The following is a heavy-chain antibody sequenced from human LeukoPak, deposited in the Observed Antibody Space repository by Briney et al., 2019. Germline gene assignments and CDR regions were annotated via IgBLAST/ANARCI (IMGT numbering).Heavy chain of an antibody. J-gene: IGHJ4*02. CDR3: ARDSTTTWYGQDY. Sequence: SETLSLTCTVSGGSINSDTYHWTWIRQPAGKGLEWLGRIYTSGSTNYNPSLKSRITISIDTSKNQFSLKLTSVTAADTALYYCARDSTTTWYGQDYWGQGTLVTVFS. D-gene: IGHD1-26*01. V-gene: IGHV4-61*02. CDR1: GGSINSDTYH. CDR2: IYTSGST.